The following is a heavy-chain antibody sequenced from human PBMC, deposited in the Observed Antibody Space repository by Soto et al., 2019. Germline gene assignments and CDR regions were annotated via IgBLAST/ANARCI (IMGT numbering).Heavy chain of an antibody. Sequence: PGGSLRLSCAASGFTFKTFVMNWVRQAPGKGLEWVSYIGGSSNTINFADSVRGRFTISRDNAKNSMYLQMNSLRDEDTAVYYCVRGTGVMTAFAYFDYWGQGTLVTVSS. D-gene: IGHD2-21*02. J-gene: IGHJ4*02. V-gene: IGHV3-48*02. CDR1: GFTFKTFV. CDR2: IGGSSNTI. CDR3: VRGTGVMTAFAYFDY.